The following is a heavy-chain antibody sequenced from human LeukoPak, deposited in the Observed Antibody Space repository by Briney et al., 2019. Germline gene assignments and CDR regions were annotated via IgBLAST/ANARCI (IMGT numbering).Heavy chain of an antibody. V-gene: IGHV3-15*07. D-gene: IGHD3-16*01. Sequence: GGSLRLSCVVSGLTFTDAWMNWVRQAPGKGLEWVGQIKSKGGGGTTDYGAPVKGRFTISRDDSKNTVYLQMNSLKTEDTAVYYCTTASYDYVWGSYSWGQGTLVTVSS. CDR3: TTASYDYVWGSYS. CDR1: GLTFTDAW. CDR2: IKSKGGGGTT. J-gene: IGHJ4*02.